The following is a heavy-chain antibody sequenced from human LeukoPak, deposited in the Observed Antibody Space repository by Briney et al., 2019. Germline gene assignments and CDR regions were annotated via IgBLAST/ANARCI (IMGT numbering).Heavy chain of an antibody. CDR2: ISAYNGNT. CDR3: ARDDYSSSSGLFGY. D-gene: IGHD6-6*01. CDR1: GYTFTSYG. Sequence: ASAKVSCKASGYTFTSYGISWVRQAPGQGLEWMGWISAYNGNTNYAQKLQGRVTMTTDTSTSTAYMELRSLRSDDTAVYYCARDDYSSSSGLFGYWGQGTLVTVSS. V-gene: IGHV1-18*01. J-gene: IGHJ4*02.